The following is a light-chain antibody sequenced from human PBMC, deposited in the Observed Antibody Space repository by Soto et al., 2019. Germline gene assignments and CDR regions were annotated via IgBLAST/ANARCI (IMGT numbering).Light chain of an antibody. V-gene: IGLV1-44*01. CDR2: GNN. CDR3: ASWDDSLNGPVV. Sequence: QAVVAQPPSASGNPGQRVTISCSGSSSNIGQNTINWFQQLPGTAPKLLIYGNNQRPSGVPDRFSASKSGTSASLAISGLQSDDEADYFCASWDDSLNGPVVFGGGTKVTVL. J-gene: IGLJ2*01. CDR1: SSNIGQNT.